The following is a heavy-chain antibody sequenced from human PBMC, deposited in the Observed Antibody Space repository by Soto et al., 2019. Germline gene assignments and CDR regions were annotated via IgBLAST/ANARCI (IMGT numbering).Heavy chain of an antibody. Sequence: ASVKVSCKASGYTFTSYAMHWVRQAPGQRLEWMGWINAGNGNTKYSQKFQGRVTITRDTSASTAYMELSSLRSEDTAVYYCGRDGGYSYGTGRYYYYGMDVWGQGTTVTVS. CDR1: GYTFTSYA. CDR2: INAGNGNT. D-gene: IGHD5-18*01. J-gene: IGHJ6*02. CDR3: GRDGGYSYGTGRYYYYGMDV. V-gene: IGHV1-3*01.